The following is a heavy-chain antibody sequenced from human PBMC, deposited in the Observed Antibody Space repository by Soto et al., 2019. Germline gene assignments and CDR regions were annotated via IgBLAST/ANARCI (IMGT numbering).Heavy chain of an antibody. V-gene: IGHV3-30*03. CDR3: XXGPXDY. Sequence: QVQLVESGGGVVQPGRSLRLSCAASGFTFSSYGMHWVRQAPGKGLEWVAVISYDGSXXXXXDSVKGRFTIXRXNSXXXXXXXXXXXXXXXXXXXXXXXGPXDYWGQGTLVTVSS. CDR1: GFTFSSYG. J-gene: IGHJ4*02. CDR2: ISYDGSXX.